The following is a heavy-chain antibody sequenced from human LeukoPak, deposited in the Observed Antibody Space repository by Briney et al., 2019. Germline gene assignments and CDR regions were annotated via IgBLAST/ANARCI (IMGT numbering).Heavy chain of an antibody. CDR2: ITNDGTSV. D-gene: IGHD2-15*01. J-gene: IGHJ4*02. CDR1: AFTFSSYW. Sequence: GGSHRLSCTASAFTFSSYWMHWVRQAPGKGLVCVSRITNDGTSVDYADSVKGRFSTSRDNAKNTLYLQMNSLRAEGTAVYYCARGGRPVDWGEGTLVTVFS. CDR3: ARGGRPVD. V-gene: IGHV3-74*01.